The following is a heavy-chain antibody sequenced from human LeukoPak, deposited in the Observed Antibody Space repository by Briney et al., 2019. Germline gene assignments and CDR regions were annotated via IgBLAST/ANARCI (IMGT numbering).Heavy chain of an antibody. V-gene: IGHV3-30*02. CDR3: AKDLDSSGFYSGVPKN. J-gene: IGHJ4*02. D-gene: IGHD6-19*01. Sequence: PGGSLRLSCAASGFTFSSYGMHWVRQAPGKGLEWVAFIRYDGSNKYYADSVKGRFTISRDNSKNTLYLQMNSLRAEDTAVYYCAKDLDSSGFYSGVPKNWGQGTLVTVSS. CDR2: IRYDGSNK. CDR1: GFTFSSYG.